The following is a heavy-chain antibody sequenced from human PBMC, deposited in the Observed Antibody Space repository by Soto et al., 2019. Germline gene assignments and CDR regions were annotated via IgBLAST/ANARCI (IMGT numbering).Heavy chain of an antibody. V-gene: IGHV4-4*07. CDR1: GGSISSYY. J-gene: IGHJ4*02. CDR3: ARACSSNSCYDVFDY. D-gene: IGHD2-2*01. Sequence: SETLSLTCTVSGGSISSYYWSWIRQPAGKGLECIGRIYTSGSTNYNPSLKSRVTMSVDTSKNQFSLKLSSVTAADTAVYYCARACSSNSCYDVFDYWGQGTLVTVST. CDR2: IYTSGST.